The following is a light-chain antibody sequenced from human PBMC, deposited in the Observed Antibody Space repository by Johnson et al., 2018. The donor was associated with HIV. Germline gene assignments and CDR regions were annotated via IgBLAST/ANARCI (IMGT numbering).Light chain of an antibody. Sequence: QSVLTQPPSVSAAPGQNVTISCSGGSSNVGNHYVSWYQQLPGTAPKLLIYYNDKRPSGIPDRFSASKSDTSATLGITGLQTGDEANYYCGTWDGGLSIYVFGTGTEVTVL. V-gene: IGLV1-51*01. CDR3: GTWDGGLSIYV. CDR1: SSNVGNHY. J-gene: IGLJ1*01. CDR2: YND.